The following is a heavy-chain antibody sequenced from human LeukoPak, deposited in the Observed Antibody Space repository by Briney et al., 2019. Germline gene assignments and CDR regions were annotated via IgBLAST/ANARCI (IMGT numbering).Heavy chain of an antibody. D-gene: IGHD6-13*01. CDR1: GFTFSSYA. J-gene: IGHJ4*02. CDR3: ARDGAAAGFDY. Sequence: PGGSLRLSCAASGFTFSSYAMHWVRQAPGKGLEWVSAISGSGGSTYYADSVKGRFTISRDNSKNTLYLQMNSLRSDDTAVYYCARDGAAAGFDYWGQGTLVTVSS. CDR2: ISGSGGST. V-gene: IGHV3-23*01.